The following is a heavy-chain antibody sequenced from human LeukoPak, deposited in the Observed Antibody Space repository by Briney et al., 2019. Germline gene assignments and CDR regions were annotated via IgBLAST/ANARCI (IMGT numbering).Heavy chain of an antibody. CDR3: ARDGDTSGYSD. CDR2: IKQDGSEE. V-gene: IGHV3-7*01. D-gene: IGHD3-3*01. J-gene: IGHJ4*02. CDR1: GFTFSNYW. Sequence: GGSLRLSCGGSGFTFSNYWMSWVRQAPGKGLEWVANIKQDGSEEYYVDSVKGRFTISRDNAKNSLYLQMNSLRAEDTAVYYCARDGDTSGYSDWGQGTLVTVSS.